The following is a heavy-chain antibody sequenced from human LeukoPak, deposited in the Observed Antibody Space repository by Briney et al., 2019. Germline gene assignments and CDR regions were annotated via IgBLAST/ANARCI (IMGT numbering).Heavy chain of an antibody. V-gene: IGHV4-4*07. J-gene: IGHJ6*03. CDR2: IFVSGST. Sequence: SETLSLTCTVSGDSINNYHWSWIRQPAGKGLAWIGHIFVSGSTHYNPSLKSRVTMSVDSSKNQLSLKLNSVTAADTAVYYCARCLTRTYYFYFMDVWGKGTTVTVSS. CDR3: ARCLTRTYYFYFMDV. CDR1: GDSINNYH. D-gene: IGHD3-9*01.